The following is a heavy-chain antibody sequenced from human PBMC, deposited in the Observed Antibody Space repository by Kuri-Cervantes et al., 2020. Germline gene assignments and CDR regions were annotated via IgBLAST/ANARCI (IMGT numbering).Heavy chain of an antibody. Sequence: GESLKISCAAAGFTFSTYSMSWVRQAPGKGLEWVANIKQDGSEKYYVDSVKGRFTISRDNAKNSLYLQMNSLRAEDTAVYYCARGPQAIVVVPATWGVYYYYGMDVWGQGTTVTVSS. CDR2: IKQDGSEK. CDR1: GFTFSTYS. J-gene: IGHJ6*02. CDR3: ARGPQAIVVVPATWGVYYYYGMDV. D-gene: IGHD2-2*01. V-gene: IGHV3-7*01.